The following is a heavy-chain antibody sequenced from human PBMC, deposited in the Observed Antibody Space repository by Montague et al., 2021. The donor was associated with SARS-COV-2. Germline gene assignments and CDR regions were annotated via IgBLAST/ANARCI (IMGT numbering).Heavy chain of an antibody. Sequence: SETLSPTCTVSGGSISGYYWSWIRQPPGKGLEWIGYIYYSGSTNXXPSLKSRVTISIDTSKNQFSLKLSSVTAADTAVYYCARISHLEGYYFDYWGQGTLATVSS. J-gene: IGHJ4*02. CDR2: IYYSGST. CDR3: ARISHLEGYYFDY. V-gene: IGHV4-59*01. CDR1: GGSISGYY.